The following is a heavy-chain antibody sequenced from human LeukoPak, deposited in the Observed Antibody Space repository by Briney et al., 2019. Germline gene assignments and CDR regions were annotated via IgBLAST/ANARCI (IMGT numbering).Heavy chain of an antibody. CDR3: ARETHSSSWYYYYMDV. V-gene: IGHV4-59*01. Sequence: SETLSLTCTVSGGSISSYYWSWIRQPPGKGLEWSGYIYYSGSTNYNPSLKSRVTISVDTSKNQFSLKLSSVTAADTAVYYCARETHSSSWYYYYMDVWGKGTTVTVSS. J-gene: IGHJ6*03. D-gene: IGHD6-6*01. CDR2: IYYSGST. CDR1: GGSISSYY.